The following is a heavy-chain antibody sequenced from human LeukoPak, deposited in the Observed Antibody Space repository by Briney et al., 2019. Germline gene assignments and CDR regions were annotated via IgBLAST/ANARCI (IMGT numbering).Heavy chain of an antibody. V-gene: IGHV1-2*02. D-gene: IGHD2-15*01. J-gene: IGHJ4*02. Sequence: ASVKVSCKASGYIFTASYIHWVRQAPRQGLEWMGWINPNIGGTSFAKKFQGMVTLTRDTSITTTYLELTGLRSDDTAVYFCARGDCSGVSCYSVDSWGQGTLVTVSS. CDR2: INPNIGGT. CDR3: ARGDCSGVSCYSVDS. CDR1: GYIFTASY.